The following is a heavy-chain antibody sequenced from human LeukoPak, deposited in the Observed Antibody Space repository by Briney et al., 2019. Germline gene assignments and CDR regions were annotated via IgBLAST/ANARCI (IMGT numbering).Heavy chain of an antibody. J-gene: IGHJ4*02. CDR2: ISSSSTYI. CDR1: GFTFSTYS. D-gene: IGHD3-22*01. CDR3: ARDLELTYYDSSGYDY. V-gene: IGHV3-21*01. Sequence: GGSLRLSCAASGFTFSTYSTNWVRQAPGKGLEWVSSISSSSTYIYYADSVKGRFTISRDNAKNTLYLQMNSLRAEDTAVYYCARDLELTYYDSSGYDYWGQGTPVTVSS.